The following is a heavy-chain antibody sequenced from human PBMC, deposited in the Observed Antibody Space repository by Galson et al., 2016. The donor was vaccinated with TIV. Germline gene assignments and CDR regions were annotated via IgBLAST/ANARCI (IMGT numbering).Heavy chain of an antibody. Sequence: SVKVSCKASGYIFTIYYIHWVRQAPGQGLEWMGMLNPSGVTTSYAEKFQDRVTMSMDTSTSTFYMELSSLTSEDTAIYYCSREKYSGFGFWGQGTLVTVSS. V-gene: IGHV1-46*01. CDR1: GYIFTIYY. J-gene: IGHJ4*02. D-gene: IGHD5-12*01. CDR3: SREKYSGFGF. CDR2: LNPSGVTT.